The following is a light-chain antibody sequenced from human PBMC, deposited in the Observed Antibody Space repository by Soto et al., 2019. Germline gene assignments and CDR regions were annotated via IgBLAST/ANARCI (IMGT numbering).Light chain of an antibody. CDR1: QSISSL. V-gene: IGKV1-5*01. J-gene: IGKJ4*01. CDR2: DAS. Sequence: DNQRTPSPSTLSTSVGDRVTITCRASQSISSLLAWSQQKPGKAPKLLISDASTLESGVPSRFSGSGSGTEFTLTISSLQPDDFATYYCQQYNSYSLTFGGGTKVDIK. CDR3: QQYNSYSLT.